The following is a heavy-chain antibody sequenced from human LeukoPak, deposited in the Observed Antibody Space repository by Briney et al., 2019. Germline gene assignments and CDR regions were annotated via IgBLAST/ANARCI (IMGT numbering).Heavy chain of an antibody. CDR3: ARMNMVRGVMGAFDI. J-gene: IGHJ3*02. CDR1: GGSISSYY. Sequence: PSETLSLTCTVSGGSISSYYWSWIRQPPGKGLEWIGYICYSGSTNYNPSLKSRVTISVDTSKNQFSLKLSSVTAADTAVYYCARMNMVRGVMGAFDIWGQGTMVTVSS. D-gene: IGHD3-10*01. CDR2: ICYSGST. V-gene: IGHV4-59*01.